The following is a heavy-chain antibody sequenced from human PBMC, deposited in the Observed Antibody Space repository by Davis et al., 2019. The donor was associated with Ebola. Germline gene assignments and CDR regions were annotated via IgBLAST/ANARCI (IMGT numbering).Heavy chain of an antibody. CDR2: INHSGST. V-gene: IGHV4-34*01. CDR1: GGSFSGYY. J-gene: IGHJ3*02. D-gene: IGHD3-22*01. CDR3: ARRSLSYYYDSSGYSLADAFDI. Sequence: MPSETLSLTCAVYGGSFSGYYWSWIRQPPRKGLEWIGEINHSGSTNSHPSLKSRVTITVDTSKNQFSLKLSSVTAADTAVYYCARRSLSYYYDSSGYSLADAFDIWGQGTMVTVSS.